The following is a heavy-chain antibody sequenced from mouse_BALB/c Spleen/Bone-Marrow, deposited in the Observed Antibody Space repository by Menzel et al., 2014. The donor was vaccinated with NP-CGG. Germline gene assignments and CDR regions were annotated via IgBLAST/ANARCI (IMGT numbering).Heavy chain of an antibody. CDR3: ARKANWLFTY. Sequence: QVQLQQPGAELVRPGTSVKVSCKASGYAFTNYLIEWMKQRPGQDLEWIGVINPGSGGTNYNEKFKGKATLTADKSSSTAYMQLSSLTSDDSAVYFCARKANWLFTYWGQGTLVTVSA. V-gene: IGHV1-54*01. CDR2: INPGSGGT. J-gene: IGHJ3*01. CDR1: GYAFTNYL. D-gene: IGHD4-1*01.